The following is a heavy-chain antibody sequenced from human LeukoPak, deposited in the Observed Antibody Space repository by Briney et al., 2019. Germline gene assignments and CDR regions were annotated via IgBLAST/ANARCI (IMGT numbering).Heavy chain of an antibody. Sequence: SQTLSLTCTVSGGSISGSYWSWIRQPPGKGLEWIGEINHSGSTNYNPSLKSRVTISVDTSKNQFSLKLSSVTAADTAVYYCARRARGVVRRGWFDPWGQGTLVTVSS. D-gene: IGHD3-10*01. CDR2: INHSGST. J-gene: IGHJ5*02. CDR3: ARRARGVVRRGWFDP. V-gene: IGHV4-34*01. CDR1: GGSISGSY.